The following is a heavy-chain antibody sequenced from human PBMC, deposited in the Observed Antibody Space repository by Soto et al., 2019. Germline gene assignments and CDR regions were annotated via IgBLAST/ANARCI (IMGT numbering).Heavy chain of an antibody. J-gene: IGHJ4*02. CDR3: ARRGPNEYIWGRDRGAFDH. V-gene: IGHV4-39*01. CDR2: IHYNGNA. CDR1: GGSISSSTYN. D-gene: IGHD3-16*02. Sequence: QPQLQESGPGLVKPSETLSLTCSVSGGSISSSTYNWDWIRQPPGKGLEWIGSIHYNGNAYYNPSLKSRVTISLDTSKKQFSLTLSSVTATDTAVYYCARRGPNEYIWGRDRGAFDHWGQGTLVTVSA.